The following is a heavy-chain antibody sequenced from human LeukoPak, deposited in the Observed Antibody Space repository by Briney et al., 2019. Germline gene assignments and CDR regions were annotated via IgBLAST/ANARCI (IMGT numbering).Heavy chain of an antibody. V-gene: IGHV3-21*01. Sequence: GGSLRLSCAASGFTFSSYSMNWDRQAPGKGLEWVSSISSSSSYIYYADSVKGRFTISRDNAKNSLYLQMNSLRAEDTAVYYCARVLGLMVYAGDYWGQGTLVTVSS. J-gene: IGHJ4*02. CDR3: ARVLGLMVYAGDY. CDR1: GFTFSSYS. D-gene: IGHD2-8*01. CDR2: ISSSSSYI.